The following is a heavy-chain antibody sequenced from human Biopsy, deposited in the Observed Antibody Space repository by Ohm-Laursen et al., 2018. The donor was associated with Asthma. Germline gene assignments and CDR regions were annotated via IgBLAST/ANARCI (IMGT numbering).Heavy chain of an antibody. Sequence: GTLSLTCTVSGGSINSSTWWSWVRQPPGKGLEWIGYISYSGSTNYNPSLKSRVTISVDTSKNQFSLKLSSVTAADTAVYYCARDFVDSAMDYFDYWGQGTLVTVSS. CDR1: GGSINSSTW. V-gene: IGHV4-4*02. CDR3: ARDFVDSAMDYFDY. J-gene: IGHJ4*02. CDR2: ISYSGST. D-gene: IGHD5-18*01.